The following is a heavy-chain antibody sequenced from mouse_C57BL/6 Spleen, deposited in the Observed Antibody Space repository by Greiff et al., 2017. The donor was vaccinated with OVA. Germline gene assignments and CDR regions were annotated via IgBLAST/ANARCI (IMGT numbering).Heavy chain of an antibody. V-gene: IGHV5-16*01. J-gene: IGHJ4*01. CDR2: INYDGSST. CDR1: GFTFSDYY. CDR3: ARAKSSLDYYAMDY. D-gene: IGHD1-1*01. Sequence: DVHLVESEGGLVQPGSSMKLSCTASGFTFSDYYMAWVRQVPEKGLEWVANINYDGSSTYYLDSLKSRFIISRDNAKNILYLQMSSLKSEDTATYYCARAKSSLDYYAMDYWGQGTSVTVSS.